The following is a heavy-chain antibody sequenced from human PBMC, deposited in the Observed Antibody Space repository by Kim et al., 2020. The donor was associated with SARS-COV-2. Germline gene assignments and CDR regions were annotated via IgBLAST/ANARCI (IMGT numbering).Heavy chain of an antibody. CDR2: TSGSGDNT. D-gene: IGHD6-19*01. J-gene: IGHJ4*02. V-gene: IGHV3-23*01. CDR3: AIRIGVAGTIDF. CDR1: GFTLSSYA. Sequence: GGSLRLSCAASGFTLSSYAMSWVRQAPGKGLEWVSATSGSGDNTYFYADSVKGRFTISRDNSKSTLNLHMNGLRVEDTAVYYCAIRIGVAGTIDFWGQGTLVTVSS.